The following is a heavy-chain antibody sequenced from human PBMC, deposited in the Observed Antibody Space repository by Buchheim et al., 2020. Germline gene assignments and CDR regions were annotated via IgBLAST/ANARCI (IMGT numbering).Heavy chain of an antibody. CDR3: ARPEYCGGDCSDY. D-gene: IGHD2-21*01. J-gene: IGHJ4*02. V-gene: IGHV1-69*04. Sequence: QVQLVQSGAEVKKPGSSVKVSCKASGGTFSSYAISWVRQAPGQGLEWMGRIIPILGIANSAQKFKGRVTITADKSTSPAYMELSSLRSEDTAVYYCARPEYCGGDCSDYWGQGTL. CDR2: IIPILGIA. CDR1: GGTFSSYA.